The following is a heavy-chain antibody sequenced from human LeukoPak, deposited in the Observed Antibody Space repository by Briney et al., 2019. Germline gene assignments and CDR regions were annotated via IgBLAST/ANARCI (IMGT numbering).Heavy chain of an antibody. J-gene: IGHJ5*02. CDR1: GYTFTGYY. D-gene: IGHD6-25*01. V-gene: IGHV1-2*02. CDR2: INPNSGGT. Sequence: ASVKVSCKASGYTFTGYYMHWVRQAPGQGLEWKGWINPNSGGTNYAQKFQGRVTMTRDTSISTAYMELSRLRSDDTAVYYCARGPGIAAGKWFDPWGEGTLVTVSS. CDR3: ARGPGIAAGKWFDP.